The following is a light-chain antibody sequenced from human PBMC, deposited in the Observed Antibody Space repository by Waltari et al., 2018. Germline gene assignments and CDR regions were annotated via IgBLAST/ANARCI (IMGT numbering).Light chain of an antibody. V-gene: IGKV3-20*01. J-gene: IGKJ1*01. CDR1: QSVNRY. Sequence: EIVLTQSPGTLSLSPGERATLSGRASQSVNRYLAWYQQQPGQAPRLLIYYASTRATGIPDRFSGSRSGTDFSLTISRLEPEDYAVYHCQHYLRLPATFGQGTKVEIK. CDR2: YAS. CDR3: QHYLRLPAT.